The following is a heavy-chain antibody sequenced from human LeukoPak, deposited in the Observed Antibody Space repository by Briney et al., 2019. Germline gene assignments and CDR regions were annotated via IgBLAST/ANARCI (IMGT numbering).Heavy chain of an antibody. CDR2: ISSSGAYI. V-gene: IGHV3-21*01. D-gene: IGHD1-26*01. Sequence: GGSLRLSCAASGFTFYSYGMNWIRQSPGKGLEWVSSISSSGAYIDYADSMEGRFTISRDNARNSLHLQMNSLRVEDTAVYYCARFHSGSLFSDYWGLGTLVTVSS. CDR1: GFTFYSYG. J-gene: IGHJ4*02. CDR3: ARFHSGSLFSDY.